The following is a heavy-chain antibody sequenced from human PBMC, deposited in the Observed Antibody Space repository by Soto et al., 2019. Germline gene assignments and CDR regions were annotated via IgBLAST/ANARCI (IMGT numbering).Heavy chain of an antibody. D-gene: IGHD3-10*01. CDR1: GTSISSYY. CDR3: ARHKSASEFANDD. J-gene: IGHJ4*02. CDR2: VYYTGRT. V-gene: IGHV4-59*08. Sequence: QVQVQESGPGLVKPSETLSLTCTVSGTSISSYYWSWIRQPPGKGLEWIGYVYYTGRTNYNPSLQSRVXXSXDXXNSQVSLTLTSVTGADTAVYYCARHKSASEFANDDWGQGTLVIVSS.